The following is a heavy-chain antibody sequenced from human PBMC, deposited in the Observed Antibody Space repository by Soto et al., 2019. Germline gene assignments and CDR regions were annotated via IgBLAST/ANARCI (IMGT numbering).Heavy chain of an antibody. CDR1: GDSVSSNSAA. CDR2: TYYRSKWYN. Sequence: SQTLSLTCAISGDSVSSNSAAWNWTRQSPSRGLEWLGRTYYRSKWYNDYAVSETSRITINPDTYKNQFSLQLNSVTPEDTAVYSCAREAGTIGSGYSFWGQGTQVTVSS. CDR3: AREAGTIGSGYSF. D-gene: IGHD3-22*01. J-gene: IGHJ4*02. V-gene: IGHV6-1*01.